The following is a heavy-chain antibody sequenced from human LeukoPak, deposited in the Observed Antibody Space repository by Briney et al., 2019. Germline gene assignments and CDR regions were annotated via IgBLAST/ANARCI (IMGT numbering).Heavy chain of an antibody. CDR3: GRAGADSSGYYTIDY. D-gene: IGHD3-22*01. Sequence: SETLSLTCTVSGGSITSYYWSWIRQPPGKGLEYIGYVYYSGSTYYNPSLKSRVSISVDTSKNQFSLRLSSVTAADTAVYYCGRAGADSSGYYTIDYWGQGTLVTVSS. CDR1: GGSITSYY. J-gene: IGHJ4*02. CDR2: VYYSGST. V-gene: IGHV4-59*08.